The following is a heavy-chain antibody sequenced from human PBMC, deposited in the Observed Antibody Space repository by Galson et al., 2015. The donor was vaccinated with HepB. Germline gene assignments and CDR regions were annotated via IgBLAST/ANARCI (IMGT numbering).Heavy chain of an antibody. CDR3: ARESLLNCGGDCRSWFDP. CDR2: INPSGGST. CDR1: GYTFTSYY. J-gene: IGHJ5*02. Sequence: SVKVSCKASGYTFTSYYMHWVRQAPGQGLEWMGIINPSGGSTSYAQKFQGRVTMTRDTSTSTVYMELSSLRSEDTAVYYCARESLLNCGGDCRSWFDPWGQGTLVTVSS. V-gene: IGHV1-46*01. D-gene: IGHD2-21*02.